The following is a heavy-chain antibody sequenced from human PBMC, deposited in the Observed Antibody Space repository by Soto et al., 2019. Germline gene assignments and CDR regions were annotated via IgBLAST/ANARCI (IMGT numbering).Heavy chain of an antibody. J-gene: IGHJ6*02. CDR3: AKDRDGYNFPLYGMDV. V-gene: IGHV3-30*18. Sequence: GGSLRLSCAASGFTFSSYGMHWVRQAPGKGLEWVAVVSYDGSNKYYADSVKGRFTISRDNSKNTLYLQMNSLRAEDTAVYYCAKDRDGYNFPLYGMDVWGQGTTVTVSS. D-gene: IGHD5-12*01. CDR1: GFTFSSYG. CDR2: VSYDGSNK.